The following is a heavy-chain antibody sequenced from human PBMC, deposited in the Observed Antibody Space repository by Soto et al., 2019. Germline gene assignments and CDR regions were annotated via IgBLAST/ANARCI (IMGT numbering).Heavy chain of an antibody. Sequence: QVQLVQSGAEVKKPGASVKVSCKVSGYTLTELSMHWVRQAPGKGLEWMGGFDPEDGETIYAQKFQGRVTMTEDTSXYTAYMELSSLRSEDTAVYYCATDPGYGGNPEAFDIWGQGTMVTVSS. V-gene: IGHV1-24*01. CDR1: GYTLTELS. J-gene: IGHJ3*02. D-gene: IGHD4-17*01. CDR2: FDPEDGET. CDR3: ATDPGYGGNPEAFDI.